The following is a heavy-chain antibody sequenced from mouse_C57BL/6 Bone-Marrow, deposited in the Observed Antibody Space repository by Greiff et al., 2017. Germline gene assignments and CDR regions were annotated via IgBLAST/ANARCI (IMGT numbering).Heavy chain of an antibody. CDR2: IWSGGST. Sequence: VKLVESGPGLVQPSQSLSITCTVSGFSLTSYGVHWVRQSPGKGLEWLGVIWSGGSTDYNAAFISRLSISKDNSKSQVFFKMNSLQADDTAIYYWARIHDGYLYYYAMEDWGQGTSVTVSS. CDR1: GFSLTSYG. V-gene: IGHV2-2*01. CDR3: ARIHDGYLYYYAMED. D-gene: IGHD2-3*01. J-gene: IGHJ4*01.